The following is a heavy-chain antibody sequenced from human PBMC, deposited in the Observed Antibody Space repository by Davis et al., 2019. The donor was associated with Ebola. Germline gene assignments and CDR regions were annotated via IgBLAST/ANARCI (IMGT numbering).Heavy chain of an antibody. Sequence: GGSLRLSCAASGFMFSSYVMSWVRQAPGKGLEWVSTLGTSADTYYADSVKGRFTISRDNSKNTLYLQMNSLRAEDTAVYYCARDDTSSSNAFDIWGQGTMVTVSS. D-gene: IGHD2-2*01. CDR3: ARDDTSSSNAFDI. V-gene: IGHV3-23*01. CDR2: LGTSADT. CDR1: GFMFSSYV. J-gene: IGHJ3*02.